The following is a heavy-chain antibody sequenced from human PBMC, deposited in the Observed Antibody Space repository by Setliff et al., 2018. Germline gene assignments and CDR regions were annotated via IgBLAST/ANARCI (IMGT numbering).Heavy chain of an antibody. CDR1: GFTFSSYA. V-gene: IGHV3-23*03. D-gene: IGHD3-22*01. CDR3: AKDRGRFTSPFSTMKDY. Sequence: GGSLRLSCAASGFTFSSYAMSWVRQAPGKGLEWVSLIYSDGSAYYADSVKGRFTISRDNSKKTLYLQMNSLRAEDTAVYYCAKDRGRFTSPFSTMKDYWGQGTLVTVSS. CDR2: IYSDGSA. J-gene: IGHJ4*02.